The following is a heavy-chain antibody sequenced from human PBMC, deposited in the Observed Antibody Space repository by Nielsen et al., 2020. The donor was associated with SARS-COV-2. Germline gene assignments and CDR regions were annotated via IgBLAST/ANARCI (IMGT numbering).Heavy chain of an antibody. CDR2: IKQDGSEK. J-gene: IGHJ4*02. Sequence: GESLKISCAASGFTFSSYWMSWVRQAPGKGLEWVANIKQDGSEKYYVDSVKGRFTISRDNAKNSLYLQMNSLRAEDTAVYYCARDGTDFWSGYYSRLFDYWGQGTLVTVSS. D-gene: IGHD3-3*01. CDR3: ARDGTDFWSGYYSRLFDY. CDR1: GFTFSSYW. V-gene: IGHV3-7*05.